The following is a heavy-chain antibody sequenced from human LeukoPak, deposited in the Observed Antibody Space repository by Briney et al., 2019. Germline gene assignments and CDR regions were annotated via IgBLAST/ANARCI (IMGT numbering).Heavy chain of an antibody. Sequence: SVKVSCKTSGGTFNNSAISWVRQAPGQGLEWLGGIMPLFGTAGYAQKFQGRVTITKDESTRTVYLELTSLTSDDTSVYYCARDVHGDYGSGWFDPWGQGTLVSVSS. V-gene: IGHV1-69*05. CDR1: GGTFNNSA. CDR2: IMPLFGTA. D-gene: IGHD4-17*01. J-gene: IGHJ5*02. CDR3: ARDVHGDYGSGWFDP.